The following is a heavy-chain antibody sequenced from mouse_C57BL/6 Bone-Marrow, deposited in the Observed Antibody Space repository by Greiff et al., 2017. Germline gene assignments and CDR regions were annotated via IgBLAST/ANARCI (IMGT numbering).Heavy chain of an antibody. V-gene: IGHV1-69*01. Sequence: VQLQQSGAELVMPGASVTLSCKASGYTFTNYWMHWVKQRPGHGLEWIGEIDPANSYTNYNPKFKGKSTLTVDKSSSTAYMQLSSLTSEDSAVYYCARRGDYRGSSYGYLDDWGTGTTVTVSS. CDR1: GYTFTNYW. D-gene: IGHD1-1*01. CDR2: IDPANSYT. J-gene: IGHJ1*03. CDR3: ARRGDYRGSSYGYLDD.